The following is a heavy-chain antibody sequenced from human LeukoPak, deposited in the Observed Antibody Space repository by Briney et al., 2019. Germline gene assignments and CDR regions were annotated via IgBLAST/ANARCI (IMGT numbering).Heavy chain of an antibody. V-gene: IGHV4-4*07. J-gene: IGHJ3*02. D-gene: IGHD1-26*01. CDR1: GASITSCY. CDR2: LYTTGTT. Sequence: PSETLSPTCAVSGASITSCYWSWVRQSAGKGLEWIGRLYTTGTTNYNPSLKSRVTMSGDSSKNQLSLTSTSVTAADTAVYYCVRDGANWEEPNDAFDTWGQGTLVTVSS. CDR3: VRDGANWEEPNDAFDT.